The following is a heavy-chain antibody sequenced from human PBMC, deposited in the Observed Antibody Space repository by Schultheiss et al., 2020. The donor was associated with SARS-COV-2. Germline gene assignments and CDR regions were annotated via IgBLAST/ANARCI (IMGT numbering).Heavy chain of an antibody. CDR3: ERGHLLMTMTYYYYMDV. D-gene: IGHD2-21*02. CDR2: IKQDGSEK. J-gene: IGHJ6*03. V-gene: IGHV3-7*04. Sequence: GESLKISCAASGFTFSSYWMSWVRQAPGKGLEWVANIKQDGSEKYYVDSVKGRFTISRDNAKNSLYLQMNSLRAEDTAVYYCERGHLLMTMTYYYYMDVWGKGTTVTVSS. CDR1: GFTFSSYW.